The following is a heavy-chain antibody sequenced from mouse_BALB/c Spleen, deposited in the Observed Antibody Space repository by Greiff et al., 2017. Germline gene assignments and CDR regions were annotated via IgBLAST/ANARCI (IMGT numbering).Heavy chain of an antibody. V-gene: IGHV1-9*01. Sequence: QVQLQQSGAELMKPGASVKISCKATGYTFSSYWIEWVKQRPGHGLEWIGEILPGSGSTNYNEKFKGKATFTADTSSNTAYMQLSSLTSEDSAVYYCAREDYYGSRYFDVWGAGTTVTVSS. CDR3: AREDYYGSRYFDV. CDR2: ILPGSGST. CDR1: GYTFSSYW. J-gene: IGHJ1*01. D-gene: IGHD1-1*01.